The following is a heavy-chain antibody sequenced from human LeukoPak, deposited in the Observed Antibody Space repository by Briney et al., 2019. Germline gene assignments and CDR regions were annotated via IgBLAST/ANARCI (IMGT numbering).Heavy chain of an antibody. V-gene: IGHV4-4*07. CDR2: IYASVST. CDR3: ASADPGSGGYFPFDI. D-gene: IGHD1-26*01. CDR1: GGSISSYY. J-gene: IGHJ3*02. Sequence: SETLSLTCTVSGGSISSYYWSWIRQPAGKGLEWIGRIYASVSTNYNPSLKSRVTMSVDTSKNQFSLKLSSVTAADTAVYYCASADPGSGGYFPFDIWGQGTMVTVSS.